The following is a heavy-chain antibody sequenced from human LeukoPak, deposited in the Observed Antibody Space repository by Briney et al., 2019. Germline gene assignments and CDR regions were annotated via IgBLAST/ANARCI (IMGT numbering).Heavy chain of an antibody. J-gene: IGHJ5*02. CDR1: GYTFTTYG. Sequence: GASVKVSCKASGYTFTTYGISWVRQAPGQGLEWMGWISPYNGYTNYAQKLQGRVSMTTDTSTSTAYMGLRSLRSDDTAVYYCAREGSNWFDPWRQGTLVTVSS. CDR3: AREGSNWFDP. V-gene: IGHV1-18*01. CDR2: ISPYNGYT.